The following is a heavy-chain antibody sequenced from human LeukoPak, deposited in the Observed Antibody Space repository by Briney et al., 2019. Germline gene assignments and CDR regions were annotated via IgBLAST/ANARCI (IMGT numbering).Heavy chain of an antibody. J-gene: IGHJ6*03. CDR2: ISSSSSTI. CDR1: GFTFSSYS. D-gene: IGHD6-13*01. Sequence: GGSLRLSCAASGFTFSSYSMNWVRQAPGKGLEWVSYISSSSSTIYYADSVKGRFTISRDNAKNSLYLQMSSLRAEDTAVYYCARDRIEQQRTLGRSTNYYSYYYMDVWGKGTTVTVSS. CDR3: ARDRIEQQRTLGRSTNYYSYYYMDV. V-gene: IGHV3-48*01.